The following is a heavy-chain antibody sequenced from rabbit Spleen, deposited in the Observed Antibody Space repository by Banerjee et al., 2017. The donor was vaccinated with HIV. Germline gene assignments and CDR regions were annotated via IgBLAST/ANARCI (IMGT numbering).Heavy chain of an antibody. D-gene: IGHD1-1*01. J-gene: IGHJ6*01. CDR1: GFSFSSSDD. Sequence: QSLEESGGDLVKPGASLTLTCTASGFSFSSSDDMCWVRQAPGKGLEWIACIYAGSSSNTYSATWAKGRFTISKTSSTTVTLQMTSLSAADTATYFCARDTSTSFSTYGMDLWDPGTLVTVS. CDR3: ARDTSTSFSTYGMDL. V-gene: IGHV1S40*01. CDR2: IYAGSSSNT.